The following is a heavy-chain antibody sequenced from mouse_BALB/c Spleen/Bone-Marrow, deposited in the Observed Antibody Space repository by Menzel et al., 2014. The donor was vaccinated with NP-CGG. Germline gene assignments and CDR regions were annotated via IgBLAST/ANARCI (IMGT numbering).Heavy chain of an antibody. CDR2: ISPGNGDI. Sequence: QVQLQQPAAELVKPGASVKISCKASGYTFTDQSIHWVKQKPEQGLEWIGYISPGNGDIKYNEKFKGKATLTADKSSSTAYMQLNSLTSEDSAVYFCKRSRYGYWYFDVWGAGTTVTVSS. V-gene: IGHV1S53*02. CDR3: KRSRYGYWYFDV. J-gene: IGHJ1*01. CDR1: GYTFTDQS. D-gene: IGHD2-10*02.